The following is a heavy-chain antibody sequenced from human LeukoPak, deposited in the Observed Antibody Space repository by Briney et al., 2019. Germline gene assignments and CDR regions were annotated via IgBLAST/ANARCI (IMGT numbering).Heavy chain of an antibody. CDR3: ARALYGDYNGYYYYYMDV. Sequence: SVKVSCKASGGTFSSYAISWVRQAPGQGLEWMGGIIPIFGTANYAQKFQGRVTITADKSTSTAYMELSSLRSEDTAVYYCARALYGDYNGYYYYYMDVWGKGTTVTISS. V-gene: IGHV1-69*06. CDR1: GGTFSSYA. D-gene: IGHD4-17*01. CDR2: IIPIFGTA. J-gene: IGHJ6*03.